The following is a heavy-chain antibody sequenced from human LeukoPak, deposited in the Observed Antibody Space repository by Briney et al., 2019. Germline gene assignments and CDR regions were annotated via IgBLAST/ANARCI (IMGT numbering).Heavy chain of an antibody. CDR2: IYYSGST. CDR1: GGSISSSSYY. V-gene: IGHV4-39*01. Sequence: SETLSLTCTVSGGSISSSSYYWGWIRQPPGTGLEWIGSIYYSGSTYYNPSLKSRVTISVDTSKNQFSLKLSSVTAADTAVYYCARPGIAAAGPIDYYGMDVWGQGTTVTASS. CDR3: ARPGIAAAGPIDYYGMDV. D-gene: IGHD6-13*01. J-gene: IGHJ6*02.